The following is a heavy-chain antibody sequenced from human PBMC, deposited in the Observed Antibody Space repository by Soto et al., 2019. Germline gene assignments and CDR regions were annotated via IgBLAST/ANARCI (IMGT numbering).Heavy chain of an antibody. V-gene: IGHV1-3*01. CDR2: INAGNGNT. CDR3: ARESRPAALCYYYYYMDV. D-gene: IGHD2-2*01. CDR1: GYTFTSYA. Sequence: ASVKVSFKASGYTFTSYAMRWVRHAPGQRLEWMGWINAGNGNTKYSQKFQGRVTITRDTSASTAYMELSSLRSEDTAVYYCARESRPAALCYYYYYMDVWGKGTTVTVSS. J-gene: IGHJ6*03.